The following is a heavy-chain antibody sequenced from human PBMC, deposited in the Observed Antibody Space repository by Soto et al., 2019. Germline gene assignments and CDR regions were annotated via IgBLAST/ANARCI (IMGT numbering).Heavy chain of an antibody. J-gene: IGHJ4*02. D-gene: IGHD6-6*01. CDR3: AREVRSSSSPFDY. CDR1: GGSISSSNW. Sequence: QVQLQESGPGLVKPSGTLSLTCAVSGGSISSSNWWSWVRQPPGKGLAWIGEIYHSGSTNYNPSLRSRGTISVDKSKNQFSLKLSSVTAADTAVYYCAREVRSSSSPFDYWGQGTLVTVSS. CDR2: IYHSGST. V-gene: IGHV4-4*02.